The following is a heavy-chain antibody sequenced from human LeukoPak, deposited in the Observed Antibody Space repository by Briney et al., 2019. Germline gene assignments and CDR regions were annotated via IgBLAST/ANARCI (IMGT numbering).Heavy chain of an antibody. V-gene: IGHV1-69*05. CDR2: IIPIFGTA. J-gene: IGHJ4*02. Sequence: ASVKVSCKASGGTFSSYAISWVRQAPGQGLEWMGGIIPIFGTANYAQKFQGRVTITTDESTSTAYMELSSLRSEDTAVYYCAREGFVEMATISWGQGTLVTVSS. D-gene: IGHD5-24*01. CDR1: GGTFSSYA. CDR3: AREGFVEMATIS.